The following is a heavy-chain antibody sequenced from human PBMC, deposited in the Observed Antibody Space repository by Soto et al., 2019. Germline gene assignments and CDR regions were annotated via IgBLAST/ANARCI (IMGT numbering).Heavy chain of an antibody. V-gene: IGHV4-30-2*01. CDR2: IYHSGSA. J-gene: IGHJ4*02. Sequence: QLQLQESGSGLVKPSQTLSLTCAVSGGSISSGGYSWSWIRQPPGKGLEWIGYIYHSGSAYYNPSLKSRVTISVDRSKNQFSLKLSSVTAADTAVYYCARAGGLGAVAADYWGQGTLVTVSS. D-gene: IGHD6-19*01. CDR1: GGSISSGGYS. CDR3: ARAGGLGAVAADY.